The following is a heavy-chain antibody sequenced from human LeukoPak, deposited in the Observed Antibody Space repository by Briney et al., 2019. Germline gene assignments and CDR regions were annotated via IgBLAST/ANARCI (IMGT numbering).Heavy chain of an antibody. V-gene: IGHV3-74*01. J-gene: IGHJ4*02. CDR3: ARGHPVVPAGVVDC. CDR1: GFTFSSYW. Sequence: TGGSLRLSCAASGFTFSSYWMYWVRQAPGKGLVWVSSIKSDGSSTTYADSVKVRFTISRDNAKNTLYLQMNSLRAEDTAVYYCARGHPVVPAGVVDCWGQGALVTVSS. D-gene: IGHD2-2*01. CDR2: IKSDGSST.